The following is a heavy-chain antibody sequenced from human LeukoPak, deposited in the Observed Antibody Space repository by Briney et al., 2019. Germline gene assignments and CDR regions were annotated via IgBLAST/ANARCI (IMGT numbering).Heavy chain of an antibody. V-gene: IGHV3-23*01. CDR3: AKETYGSGSYPFDY. D-gene: IGHD3-10*01. CDR2: ISGSGGST. J-gene: IGHJ4*02. CDR1: GFTFSSYG. Sequence: GSLRLSCAASGFTFSSYGMHWVRQAPGKGLEGVSGISGSGGSTYNADSVKGRFTISRDNSKNTLYLQMNSLRAEDTAIYYCAKETYGSGSYPFDYWGQGTLVIVSS.